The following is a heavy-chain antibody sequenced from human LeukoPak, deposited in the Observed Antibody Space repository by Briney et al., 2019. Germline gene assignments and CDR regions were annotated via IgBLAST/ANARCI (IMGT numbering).Heavy chain of an antibody. J-gene: IGHJ4*02. CDR2: IYYSGST. CDR3: ARHRGGSYVLTFDY. V-gene: IGHV4-39*01. CDR1: GGSISSSAYY. Sequence: SETLSLTCTVSGGSISSSAYYWGWVRQPPGKGLEWIGTIYYSGSTYYNPSLKSRITISVDTSQNQFSLQLNSVTAADTAVYYCARHRGGSYVLTFDYWGQGTLVTVSS. D-gene: IGHD1-26*01.